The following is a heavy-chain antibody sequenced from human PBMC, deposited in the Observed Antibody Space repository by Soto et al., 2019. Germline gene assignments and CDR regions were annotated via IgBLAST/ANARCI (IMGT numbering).Heavy chain of an antibody. V-gene: IGHV4-4*07. CDR3: ARIMPTYTNTVDAMDV. Sequence: SSETLSLTCTVSGGSIRSDYWSWIRQPAGKGLEWIGRIYGSGNTNYNPSLKSRVTMSVDTSKNQFSLKLASVNAADTAVYYCARIMPTYTNTVDAMDVWGQGTTVTVSS. CDR2: IYGSGNT. D-gene: IGHD2-2*02. J-gene: IGHJ6*02. CDR1: GGSIRSDY.